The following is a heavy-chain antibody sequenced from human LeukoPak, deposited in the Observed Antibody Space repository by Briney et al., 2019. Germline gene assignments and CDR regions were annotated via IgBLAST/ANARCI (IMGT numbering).Heavy chain of an antibody. Sequence: SETLSLTCTVSGGSISSGSYYWGWIRQPPGKGLEWIGSIYYSGSTYYNPSLKSRVTISVDTSKNQFSLKLSSVTAADTAVYYCARVRASPPPYWDGSDAFDIWGQGTMVTVSS. D-gene: IGHD1-26*01. CDR3: ARVRASPPPYWDGSDAFDI. J-gene: IGHJ3*02. CDR1: GGSISSGSYY. CDR2: IYYSGST. V-gene: IGHV4-39*07.